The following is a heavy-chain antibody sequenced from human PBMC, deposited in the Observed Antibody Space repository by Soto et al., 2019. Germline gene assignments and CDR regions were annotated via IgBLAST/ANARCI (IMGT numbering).Heavy chain of an antibody. CDR1: GFTFSSYS. D-gene: IGHD2-8*01. CDR3: ARDPRERSVLMVYAMYYYYYYMDV. V-gene: IGHV3-21*01. J-gene: IGHJ6*03. Sequence: EVQLVESGGGLVKPGGSLRLSCAASGFTFSSYSMNWVRQAPGKGLEWVSSISSSSSYIYYADSVKGRFTISRDNAKNSLYLQMNSLRAEDTAVYYCARDPRERSVLMVYAMYYYYYYMDVWGKGTTVTVSS. CDR2: ISSSSSYI.